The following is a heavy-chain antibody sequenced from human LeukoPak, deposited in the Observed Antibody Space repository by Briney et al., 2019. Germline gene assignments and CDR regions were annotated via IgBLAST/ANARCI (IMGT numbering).Heavy chain of an antibody. J-gene: IGHJ4*02. CDR1: GFSFSSYW. D-gene: IGHD2-2*01. CDR3: ARKNAVNSFDY. V-gene: IGHV3-74*01. CDR2: IKSDESGR. Sequence: GGSLRLSCTASGFSFSSYWMHWVRQAPGKGLVWVSRIKSDESGRNYADSVKGRFTISRDNAKNSLYLQMNSLRAEDTAVYYCARKNAVNSFDYWGQGTLVTVSS.